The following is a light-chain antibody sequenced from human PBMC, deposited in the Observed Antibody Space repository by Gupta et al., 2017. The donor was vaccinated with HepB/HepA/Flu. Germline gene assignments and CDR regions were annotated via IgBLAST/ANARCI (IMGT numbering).Light chain of an antibody. CDR1: SSDVGGYNY. Sequence: QSALTQPPSASGSPGPSVTISCTGTSSDVGGYNYVSWYQQHPGKDPKLMMYEVSKRPSGVPDRFSASKSGNNDFPTVSGLQAEDDAYEDCSSYAGSNNWVCGGGTKLTVL. J-gene: IGLJ2*01. V-gene: IGLV2-8*01. CDR3: SSYAGSNNWV. CDR2: EVS.